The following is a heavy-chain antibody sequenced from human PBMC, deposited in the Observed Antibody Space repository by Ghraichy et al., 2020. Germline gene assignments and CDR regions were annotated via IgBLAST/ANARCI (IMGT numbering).Heavy chain of an antibody. CDR2: ISSSSSTI. J-gene: IGHJ4*02. CDR3: ARGSYYYDSSGYSPFPADY. D-gene: IGHD3-22*01. Sequence: GGSLRLSCAASGFTFSSYSMNWVRQAPGKGLEWVSYISSSSSTIYYADSVKGRFTISRDNAKNSLYLQMNSLRDEDTAVYYCARGSYYYDSSGYSPFPADYWGQGTLVTVSS. CDR1: GFTFSSYS. V-gene: IGHV3-48*02.